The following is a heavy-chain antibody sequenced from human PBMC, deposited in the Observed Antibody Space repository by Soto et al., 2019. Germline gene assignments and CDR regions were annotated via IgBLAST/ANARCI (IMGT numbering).Heavy chain of an antibody. CDR1: GGTFSSYT. CDR3: ARESYQEGYYYGMDV. V-gene: IGHV1-69*13. D-gene: IGHD2-2*01. Sequence: GASVKVSCKASGGTFSSYTISWVRQAPGQGLEWMGGIIPIFGTANYAQKFQGRVTITADESTSTAYMELSSLRSEDTAVYYCARESYQEGYYYGMDVWGQGTTVTVSS. J-gene: IGHJ6*02. CDR2: IIPIFGTA.